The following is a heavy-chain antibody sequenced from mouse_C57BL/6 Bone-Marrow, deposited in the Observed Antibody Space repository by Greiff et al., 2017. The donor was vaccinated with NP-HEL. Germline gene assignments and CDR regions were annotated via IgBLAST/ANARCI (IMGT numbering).Heavy chain of an antibody. CDR1: GYTFTGYW. CDR2: ILPGSGST. D-gene: IGHD4-1*01. J-gene: IGHJ2*01. Sequence: QVQLQQSGAELMKPGASVKLSCKATGYTFTGYWIEWVKQRPGPGLEWIGEILPGSGSTNYNEKFKGKATFTADTYSNPAYMQLSSLATEDSAIYYCARERANWRFDYWGQGTALTVSS. CDR3: ARERANWRFDY. V-gene: IGHV1-9*01.